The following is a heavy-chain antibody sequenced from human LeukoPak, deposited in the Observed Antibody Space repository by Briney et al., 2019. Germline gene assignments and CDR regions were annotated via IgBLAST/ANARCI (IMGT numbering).Heavy chain of an antibody. Sequence: PGGSLRLSCAASGFTFSGSAMHWVRQASGKGLEWVGRIRSKANSYATAYAASVKGRFTISRDDSKNTAYLQMNSLKTEDTAVYYCTRPTYGSGSYCKDDAFDIWGQGTMVTVSS. CDR3: TRPTYGSGSYCKDDAFDI. CDR2: IRSKANSYAT. V-gene: IGHV3-73*01. J-gene: IGHJ3*02. CDR1: GFTFSGSA. D-gene: IGHD3-10*01.